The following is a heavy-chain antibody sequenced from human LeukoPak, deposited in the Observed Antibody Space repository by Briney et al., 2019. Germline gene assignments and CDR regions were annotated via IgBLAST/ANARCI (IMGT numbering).Heavy chain of an antibody. V-gene: IGHV4-34*01. CDR2: INHSGST. J-gene: IGHJ4*02. CDR1: GESFSSYY. CDR3: ARALYDYVWGSYRYTPLNFDY. D-gene: IGHD3-16*02. Sequence: KPSETLSLTCAVYGESFSSYYWSWIRQPPGKGLEWIGEINHSGSTNYNPSLKSRVTISVDTSKNQFSLKLSSVTAADTAVYYCARALYDYVWGSYRYTPLNFDYWGQGTLATVSS.